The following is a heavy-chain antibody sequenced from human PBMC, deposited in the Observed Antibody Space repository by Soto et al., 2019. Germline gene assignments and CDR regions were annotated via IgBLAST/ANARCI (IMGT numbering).Heavy chain of an antibody. CDR3: ARDSYGYDY. V-gene: IGHV3-33*01. CDR2: IWYDGSNK. J-gene: IGHJ4*02. CDR1: GFTFSNYA. Sequence: QVQLVESGGGVVQPGRSLRLSCAASGFTFSNYAMHWVRQAPGKGLEWVAVIWYDGSNKYYADSVKGRFTISRDNSKNTLYLQINSLRAEATAVYYCARDSYGYDYWGQGTLVTVSS. D-gene: IGHD5-18*01.